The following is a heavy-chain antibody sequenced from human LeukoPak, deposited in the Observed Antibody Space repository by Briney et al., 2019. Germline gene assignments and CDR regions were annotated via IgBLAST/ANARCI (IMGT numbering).Heavy chain of an antibody. D-gene: IGHD2/OR15-2a*01. CDR1: GFTFSSYA. J-gene: IGHJ5*02. CDR3: AKDGTSTFPFDP. V-gene: IGHV3-23*01. Sequence: PGGSLRLSCAVSGFTFSSYAMSWVRQAPGKGLEWVSGIDASGGSAYYADSVKGRFTISRDNSRNTLYLQMNSLGAEDTAVYYCAKDGTSTFPFDPWGQGTLVTVSS. CDR2: IDASGGSA.